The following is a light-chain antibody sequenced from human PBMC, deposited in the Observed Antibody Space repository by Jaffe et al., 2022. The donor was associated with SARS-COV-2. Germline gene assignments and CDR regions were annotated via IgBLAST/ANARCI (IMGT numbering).Light chain of an antibody. J-gene: IGKJ5*01. CDR1: RSIDNY. CDR2: DAS. V-gene: IGKV3-11*01. Sequence: EVVLTQSPDTLSLSPGERATLSCRASRSIDNYLAWYQQKPGQAPRLLIYDASSRATGIPARFSGSGSGTDFTLTISSLEPEDFAVYYCQQRRNWPPVTFGQGTRLEVK. CDR3: QQRRNWPPVT.